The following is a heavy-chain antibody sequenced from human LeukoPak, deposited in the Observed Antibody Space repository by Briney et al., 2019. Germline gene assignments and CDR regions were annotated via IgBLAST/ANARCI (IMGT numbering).Heavy chain of an antibody. CDR1: GFTFSSYA. Sequence: PGGPLRLSCAASGFTFSSYAMSWVRQAPEKGLEWVSAISGSGGSTYYADSVKGRFTISRDNSKNTLYLQMNSLRAEDTAVYYCAKALRKYLGDFDYWGQGTLVTVSS. J-gene: IGHJ4*02. V-gene: IGHV3-23*01. CDR2: ISGSGGST. D-gene: IGHD2-2*02. CDR3: AKALRKYLGDFDY.